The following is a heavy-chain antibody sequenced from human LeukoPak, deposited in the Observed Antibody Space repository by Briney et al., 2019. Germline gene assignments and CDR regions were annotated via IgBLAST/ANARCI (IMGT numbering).Heavy chain of an antibody. V-gene: IGHV3-48*03. CDR3: ARDLSGLYYYYGMDV. Sequence: QPGGSLRLSCAASGFTFSSYEMNWVRQAPGKGLECVSYISSSNSTIYYADSVKGGFTIYRDNANNSLYLQMNSLRAEDTAVYDCARDLSGLYYYYGMDVWGKGTTVTVSS. J-gene: IGHJ6*04. CDR2: ISSSNSTI. CDR1: GFTFSSYE.